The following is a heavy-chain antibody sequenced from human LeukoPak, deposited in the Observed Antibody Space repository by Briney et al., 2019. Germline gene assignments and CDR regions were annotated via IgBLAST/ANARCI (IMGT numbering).Heavy chain of an antibody. CDR1: GFTFSSYW. Sequence: QSGGSLRLSCAASGFTFSSYWMSWVRQAPGKGLEYVSAISSNGGSTYYANSVKGRFTISRDNSKNTLYLQMGSLRAEDMAVYYCARGITGNRDGTWFDPWGQGTLVTVSS. D-gene: IGHD1-14*01. CDR2: ISSNGGST. J-gene: IGHJ5*02. CDR3: ARGITGNRDGTWFDP. V-gene: IGHV3-64*01.